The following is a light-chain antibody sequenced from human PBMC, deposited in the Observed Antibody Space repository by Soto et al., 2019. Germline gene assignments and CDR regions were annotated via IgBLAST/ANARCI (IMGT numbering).Light chain of an antibody. CDR2: GAS. J-gene: IGKJ5*01. V-gene: IGKV1-6*01. Sequence: AIQMTQSPSSLSASVGDRVTITCRASQDIRKDLAWYQQKPGKAPQILIYGASTLQTGVASRFSGSGSATDFTLTISSLQPEDFAVYYCQQRSDWPLTFGQGTRLEI. CDR3: QQRSDWPLT. CDR1: QDIRKD.